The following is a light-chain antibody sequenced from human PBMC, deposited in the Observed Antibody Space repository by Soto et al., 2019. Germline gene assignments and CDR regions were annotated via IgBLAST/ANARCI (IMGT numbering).Light chain of an antibody. CDR3: QQADSFPLT. CDR2: GAS. J-gene: IGKJ4*01. V-gene: IGKV1D-12*01. Sequence: DIQMTQSPSSVSASIGDTVTITCRASQDISTLLAWYQQKPGKAPKLLIYGASTLESGVPSRFSGRGSGTDFTLTISSLQPEDFATYFCQQADSFPLTFXGGTKVDIK. CDR1: QDISTL.